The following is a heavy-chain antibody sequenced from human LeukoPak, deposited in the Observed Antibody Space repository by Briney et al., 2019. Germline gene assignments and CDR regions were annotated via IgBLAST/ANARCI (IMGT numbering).Heavy chain of an antibody. CDR2: ISGSGGST. CDR1: GFTYSSYA. CDR3: AKDHNGYDFAWFDP. Sequence: GGSLRLSCAASGFTYSSYAMSWVRQAPGKGLEWVSAISGSGGSTYYADSVKGRFTISRDNSKNTLYLQMNSLRSEDTSVYYCAKDHNGYDFAWFDPWGQGTLVTVSS. D-gene: IGHD5-12*01. V-gene: IGHV3-23*01. J-gene: IGHJ5*02.